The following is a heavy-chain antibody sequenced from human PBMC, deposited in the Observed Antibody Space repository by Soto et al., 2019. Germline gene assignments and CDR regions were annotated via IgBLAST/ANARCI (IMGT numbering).Heavy chain of an antibody. D-gene: IGHD2-15*01. Sequence: PSETLSLTCTVSGGSISSSSYYWGWIRQPPGKGLEWIGSIYYSGSTYYNPSLKSRVTISVDTSKNQFSLKLSSVTAADTAVYYCARGKRKAAYVDYWGQGTLVTVSS. CDR3: ARGKRKAAYVDY. CDR2: IYYSGST. CDR1: GGSISSSSYY. V-gene: IGHV4-39*01. J-gene: IGHJ4*02.